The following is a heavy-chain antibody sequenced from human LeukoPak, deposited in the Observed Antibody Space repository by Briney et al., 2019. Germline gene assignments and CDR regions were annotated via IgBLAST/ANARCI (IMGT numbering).Heavy chain of an antibody. D-gene: IGHD6-19*01. J-gene: IGHJ4*02. CDR2: ISGSGGST. CDR1: GFAFSSYA. CDR3: AKGVRAVAGTSWPN. V-gene: IGHV3-23*01. Sequence: GGSLRLSCAASGFAFSSYAMSWVRQAPGKGLEWVSAISGSGGSTYFADSLKGRFTISRDNSKNTLYLQLNSLRAEDTAVYYCAKGVRAVAGTSWPNWGQGTMVTVSS.